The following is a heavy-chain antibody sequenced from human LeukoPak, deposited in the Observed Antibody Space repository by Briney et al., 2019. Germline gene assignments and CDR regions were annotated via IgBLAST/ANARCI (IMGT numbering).Heavy chain of an antibody. CDR3: ARDQGAVAPDY. J-gene: IGHJ4*02. V-gene: IGHV3-7*01. CDR2: IKEDGSEK. Sequence: GGSLRLSCAASGYTLSVYWMSGVRQAPGKGGGWVANIKEDGSEKYYVDSVKGRFTISRDNAKNSLYLQMNSLRAEDTAVYYWARDQGAVAPDYWGQGTLVTVSS. CDR1: GYTLSVYW. D-gene: IGHD6-19*01.